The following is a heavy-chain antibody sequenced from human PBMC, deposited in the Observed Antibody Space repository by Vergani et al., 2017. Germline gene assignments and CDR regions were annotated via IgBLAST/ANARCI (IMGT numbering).Heavy chain of an antibody. Sequence: QVQLVESGGGVVQPGRSLRLSCAASGFTFSSYAMHWVRQAPGQGLEWVAVRSYDGSNKYYADSVKDRFTISRDNSKNALYLQMNSLRAEDTAVYYCARDGRYCSSTSCYTGFYYYYYMDVWGKGTTVTVSS. J-gene: IGHJ6*03. V-gene: IGHV3-30-3*01. CDR2: RSYDGSNK. CDR3: ARDGRYCSSTSCYTGFYYYYYMDV. CDR1: GFTFSSYA. D-gene: IGHD2-2*02.